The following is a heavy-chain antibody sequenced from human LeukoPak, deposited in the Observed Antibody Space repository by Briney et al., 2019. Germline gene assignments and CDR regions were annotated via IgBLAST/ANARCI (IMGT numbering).Heavy chain of an antibody. V-gene: IGHV1-2*02. CDR2: INPNSGGT. Sequence: ASVRVSCKASGYTFTGYYMHWVRQAPGQGLEWMGWINPNSGGTNYAQKFQGRVTMTSDTSISTAYMELSRLRSDDTAVYYCARAIQYSSGWYGGVNWFDPWGQGTLVTVSS. CDR3: ARAIQYSSGWYGGVNWFDP. J-gene: IGHJ5*02. D-gene: IGHD6-19*01. CDR1: GYTFTGYY.